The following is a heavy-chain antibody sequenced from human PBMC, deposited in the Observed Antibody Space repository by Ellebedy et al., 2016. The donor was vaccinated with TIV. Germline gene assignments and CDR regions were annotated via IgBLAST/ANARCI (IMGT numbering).Heavy chain of an antibody. Sequence: SGPTLVKPTQTLTLTCTFSGFSLSTSGMCVSWIRQPPGKALEWLERIDWDDDEYYSTSLKTRLTISKDTSKNQVVLTMTNMDPVDTATYYCALRLYNWNDEGAFDVWGQGTMVTVSS. CDR2: IDWDDDE. J-gene: IGHJ3*01. D-gene: IGHD1-1*01. CDR1: GFSLSTSGMC. V-gene: IGHV2-70*11. CDR3: ALRLYNWNDEGAFDV.